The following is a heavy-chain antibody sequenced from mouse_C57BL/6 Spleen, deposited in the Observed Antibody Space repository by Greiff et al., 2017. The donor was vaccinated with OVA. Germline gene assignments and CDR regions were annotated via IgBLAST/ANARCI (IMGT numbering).Heavy chain of an antibody. CDR3: ARNSRPDGYSFAY. D-gene: IGHD2-3*01. CDR2: IDPSDSET. V-gene: IGHV1-52*01. J-gene: IGHJ3*01. CDR1: GYTFTSYW. Sequence: VQLQQSGAELVRPGSSVKLSCKASGYTFTSYWMHWVKQRPIQGLEWIGNIDPSDSETHYNQKFKDKATLTVDKSSSTAYMQLSSLTSEDSAVYYCARNSRPDGYSFAYWGQGTLVTVSA.